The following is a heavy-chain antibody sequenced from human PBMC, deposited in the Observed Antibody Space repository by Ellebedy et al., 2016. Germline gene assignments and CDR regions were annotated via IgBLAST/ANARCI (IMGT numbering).Heavy chain of an antibody. CDR1: GDSISHYY. Sequence: SETLSLTXTVSGDSISHYYWSWIRQSAGKGLEWIGRLYSSGNSDCNPSLKSRVTMSVDKSKNQFSLNLSSVTAADTAVYYCARGGGVVVVALVYWGQGTLVTVSS. CDR2: LYSSGNS. D-gene: IGHD2-15*01. J-gene: IGHJ4*02. CDR3: ARGGGVVVVALVY. V-gene: IGHV4-4*07.